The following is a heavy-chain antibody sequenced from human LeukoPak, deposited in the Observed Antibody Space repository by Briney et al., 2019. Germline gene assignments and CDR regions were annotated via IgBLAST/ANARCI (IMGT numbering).Heavy chain of an antibody. CDR3: ARRRIVGSTDDAFDI. Sequence: PGGSLRLSCAASGFTFSSYAMHWVRQAPGKGLDWAAVISSDGNTQYYADSVKGRFTISRDNSNNTLYPQMNSLRADDTAIYYCARRRIVGSTDDAFDIWGQGTMVTLSS. D-gene: IGHD1-26*01. CDR1: GFTFSSYA. J-gene: IGHJ3*02. CDR2: ISSDGNTQ. V-gene: IGHV3-30-3*01.